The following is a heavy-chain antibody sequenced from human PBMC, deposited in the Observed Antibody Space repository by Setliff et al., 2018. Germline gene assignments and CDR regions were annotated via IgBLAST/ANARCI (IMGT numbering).Heavy chain of an antibody. CDR2: INYSGST. CDR1: GGAVSGDY. Sequence: SETLSFTCSVSGGAVSGDYWTWIRQPPGKGLEYIGYINYSGSTNYNPSLKSRVTISGDTSKNQVSLRLSSVTAADTAVYYCATRKSSGRLYYMDVWGKGTTVTVSS. CDR3: ATRKSSGRLYYMDV. D-gene: IGHD1-26*01. J-gene: IGHJ6*03. V-gene: IGHV4-59*02.